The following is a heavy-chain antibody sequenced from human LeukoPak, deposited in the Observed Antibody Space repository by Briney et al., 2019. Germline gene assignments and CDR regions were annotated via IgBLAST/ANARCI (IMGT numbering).Heavy chain of an antibody. CDR3: ARGLYSSSSRTPIAVDY. D-gene: IGHD6-6*01. CDR1: GFTFSSYS. CDR2: ISSSSSYI. J-gene: IGHJ4*02. Sequence: GGSLRLSCAASGFTFSSYSMNWVRQAPGKGLEWVSSISSSSSYIYYADSVKGRFTISRDNAKNSLYLQMNSLRAEDTAVYYCARGLYSSSSRTPIAVDYWGQGTLVTVSS. V-gene: IGHV3-21*01.